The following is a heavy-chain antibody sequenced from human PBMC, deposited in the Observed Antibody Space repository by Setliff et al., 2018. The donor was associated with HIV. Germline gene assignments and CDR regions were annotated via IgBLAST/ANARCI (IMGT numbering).Heavy chain of an antibody. J-gene: IGHJ6*03. V-gene: IGHV3-11*01. CDR2: ISSGGTIL. Sequence: GSLRLSCAASGFIFSEHYMSWIRQAPGKGLEWVSYISSGGTILHYADSVKGRFTISRDNAKNSLYLQMNSLRAEDTAVYYCAKAFYPQYYHYYMDVWGKGTTVTVSS. CDR3: AKAFYPQYYHYYMDV. CDR1: GFIFSEHY. D-gene: IGHD3-16*02.